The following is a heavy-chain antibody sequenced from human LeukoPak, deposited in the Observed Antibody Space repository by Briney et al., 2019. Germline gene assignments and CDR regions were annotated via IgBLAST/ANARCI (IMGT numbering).Heavy chain of an antibody. CDR3: ARSLSPVTDAFDI. V-gene: IGHV4-38-2*02. D-gene: IGHD2-21*02. CDR1: GYSISSGYY. Sequence: SETLSLTCTVSGYSISSGYYWGWIRQPPGKGLEWIGSIYHSGSTYYNPSLKSRVTISVDTSKNQFSLKLSSVTAADTAVYYCARSLSPVTDAFDIWGQGTMVTVSS. J-gene: IGHJ3*02. CDR2: IYHSGST.